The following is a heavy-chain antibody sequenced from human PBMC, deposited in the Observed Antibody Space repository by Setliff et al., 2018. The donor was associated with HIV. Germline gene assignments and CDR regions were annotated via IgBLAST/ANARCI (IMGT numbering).Heavy chain of an antibody. V-gene: IGHV3-33*01. CDR3: ARELVNEGSDDAFDI. D-gene: IGHD3-9*01. CDR2: IWYDGSNK. J-gene: IGHJ3*02. Sequence: GESLKISCAASGFTFSSYGVHWVRQAPGKGLEWVAVIWYDGSNKYYADSVKGRFTISRDNSKNTLYLQMNSLRAEDTAVYYCARELVNEGSDDAFDIWGQGTMVTVSS. CDR1: GFTFSSYG.